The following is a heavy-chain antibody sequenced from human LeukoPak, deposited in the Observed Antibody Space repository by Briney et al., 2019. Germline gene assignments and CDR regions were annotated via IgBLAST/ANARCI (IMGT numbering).Heavy chain of an antibody. CDR1: GFIFSDHY. CDR2: TRNEANIYTT. CDR3: ASPVGATTVRAFDI. D-gene: IGHD1-26*01. V-gene: IGHV3-72*01. Sequence: GGSLRLSCAASGFIFSDHYMDWVRQAPGEGLEWVGRTRNEANIYTTKYAASVKGRFTISRDDSKNSLYLQMNSLKTEDTAVYSCASPVGATTVRAFDIWAKGQWSPSLQ. J-gene: IGHJ3*02.